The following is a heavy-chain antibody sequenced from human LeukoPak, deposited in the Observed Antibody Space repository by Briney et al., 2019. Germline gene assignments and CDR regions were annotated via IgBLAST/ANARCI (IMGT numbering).Heavy chain of an antibody. J-gene: IGHJ3*02. CDR1: GFTFSSYW. Sequence: PGGSLRLSCAASGFTFSSYWMHWVRQAPGKGLVWVSRINSDGSTTNYADSVKGRFTISRDNAKNTLDLQMNSLRAEDTAVYYCARCPPQRDAFDIWGQGTMVTVSS. V-gene: IGHV3-74*01. CDR3: ARCPPQRDAFDI. CDR2: INSDGSTT.